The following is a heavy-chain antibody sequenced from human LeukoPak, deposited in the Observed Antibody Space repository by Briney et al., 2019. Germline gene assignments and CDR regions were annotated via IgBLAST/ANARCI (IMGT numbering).Heavy chain of an antibody. CDR3: ARGSYYYDSSGYYYDY. D-gene: IGHD3-22*01. CDR1: GFTFDDYG. CDR2: INWNGGST. J-gene: IGHJ4*02. V-gene: IGHV3-20*04. Sequence: PGGSLRLSCAASGFTFDDYGMSWVRQAPGKGLEWVSGINWNGGSTGYADSVKGRFTIYRDNAKNYLYLQMNSLRAEDTALYYCARGSYYYDSSGYYYDYWGQGTLVTVSS.